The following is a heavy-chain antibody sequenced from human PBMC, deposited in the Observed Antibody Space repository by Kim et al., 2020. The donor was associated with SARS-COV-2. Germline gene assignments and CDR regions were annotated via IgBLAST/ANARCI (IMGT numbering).Heavy chain of an antibody. V-gene: IGHV3-23*03. D-gene: IGHD6-13*01. J-gene: IGHJ4*02. CDR3: GKHSSSWPYYFDY. Sequence: YADSVKGRFTISRDNSKNTLYLQMNSLRAEDTAVYYCGKHSSSWPYYFDYWGQGTLVTVSS.